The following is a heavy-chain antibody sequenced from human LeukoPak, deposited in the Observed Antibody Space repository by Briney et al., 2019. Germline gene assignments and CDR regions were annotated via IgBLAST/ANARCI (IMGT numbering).Heavy chain of an antibody. CDR1: GYTFTSYA. CDR3: ARETAVPATIYYYYGMDV. Sequence: ASVKVSCKASGYTFTSYAMHWVRQAPGQRLEWMGWINAGNGNTKYSQKFQGRVTITRDTSASTAYMELSSLRSEDTAAYYCARETAVPATIYYYYGMDVWGQGTTVTVSS. J-gene: IGHJ6*02. V-gene: IGHV1-3*01. CDR2: INAGNGNT. D-gene: IGHD2-2*01.